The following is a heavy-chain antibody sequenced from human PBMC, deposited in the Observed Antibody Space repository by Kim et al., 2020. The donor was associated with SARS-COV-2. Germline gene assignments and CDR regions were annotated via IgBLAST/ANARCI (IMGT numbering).Heavy chain of an antibody. CDR1: GYTFTSYA. V-gene: IGHV1-3*01. Sequence: ASVKVSCKASGYTFTSYAMHWVRQAPGQRLEWMGWINAGKGNTKYSQKFQGRVTITRDTSASTAYMELRSLRSEDTAVYYCARDRRVITKVNWFDPWGQGTLVTVSS. J-gene: IGHJ5*02. CDR2: INAGKGNT. D-gene: IGHD3-22*01. CDR3: ARDRRVITKVNWFDP.